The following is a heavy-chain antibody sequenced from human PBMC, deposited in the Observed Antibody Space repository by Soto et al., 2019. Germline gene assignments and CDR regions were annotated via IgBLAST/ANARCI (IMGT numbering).Heavy chain of an antibody. J-gene: IGHJ3*01. CDR1: GGTFSSSA. D-gene: IGHD6-19*01. CDR3: AIEWGNRPVAGSEAFDV. Sequence: QVQLVQSGAEVKRTGSSVKVSCKASGGTFSSSAISWVRQAPGHGLEWVGGIVPMYDTPVYAQTFQGRVMITADQSTTTAFMELSRLTSEDTAVYFCAIEWGNRPVAGSEAFDVWGQGTVVTVSS. V-gene: IGHV1-69*01. CDR2: IVPMYDTP.